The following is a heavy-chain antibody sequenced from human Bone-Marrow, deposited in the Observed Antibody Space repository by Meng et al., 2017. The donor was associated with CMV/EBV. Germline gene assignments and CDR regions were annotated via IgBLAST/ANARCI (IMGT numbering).Heavy chain of an antibody. J-gene: IGHJ4*02. V-gene: IGHV1-2*02. D-gene: IGHD2-15*01. CDR2: INPSSGVT. CDR3: ARDSTPIDY. CDR1: RYRFSGNY. Sequence: KVSCKTSRYRFSGNYMQWVRQAPGHGLEWMGWINPSSGVTRYAQKFQGRVTMTRDTSISTVYMELSSLTFDDTAVYYCARDSTPIDYWGPGTLVTVSS.